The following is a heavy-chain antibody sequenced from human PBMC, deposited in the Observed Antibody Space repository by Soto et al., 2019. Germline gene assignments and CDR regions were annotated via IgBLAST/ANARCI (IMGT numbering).Heavy chain of an antibody. CDR2: INHSGST. D-gene: IGHD1-1*01. CDR1: GGSFSGYY. V-gene: IGHV4-34*01. Sequence: SETLSLTCAVYGGSFSGYYWSWIRQPPGKGLEWIGEINHSGSTNYNPSLKSRVTISVDTSKNQFSLKLSSVTAADTAVYYCATLNDQSTSFDYWGQGTLVTVSS. CDR3: ATLNDQSTSFDY. J-gene: IGHJ4*02.